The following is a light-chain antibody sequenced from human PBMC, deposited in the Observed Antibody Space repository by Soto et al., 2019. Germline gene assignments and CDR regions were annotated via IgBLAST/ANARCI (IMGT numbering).Light chain of an antibody. J-gene: IGLJ1*01. Sequence: QSVLTQPASVSGSPGQSITISCTGTSTDVGSHRLVSWYQQYPGNAPKLIIFEAYKRPSGVSNRFSGSKSGSTASLTISGLQAEDEADYYCCSYAGSNNFVFGTGTKVTVL. CDR1: STDVGSHRL. V-gene: IGLV2-23*02. CDR3: CSYAGSNNFV. CDR2: EAY.